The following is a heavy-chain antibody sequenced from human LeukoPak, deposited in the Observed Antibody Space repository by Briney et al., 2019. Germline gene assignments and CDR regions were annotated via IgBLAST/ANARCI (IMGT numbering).Heavy chain of an antibody. CDR1: GGTFSSYA. V-gene: IGHV1-69*13. D-gene: IGHD2-8*01. CDR2: IIPIFGSA. Sequence: SVKVSCKASGGTFSSYAISWVRQAPGQGLEWMGRIIPIFGSAHYAQKFQGRVMITADESTTTGYMELSSLRSEDTAVYYCARSPPGLIYMDVWGMGTTVFVSS. CDR3: ARSPPGLIYMDV. J-gene: IGHJ6*03.